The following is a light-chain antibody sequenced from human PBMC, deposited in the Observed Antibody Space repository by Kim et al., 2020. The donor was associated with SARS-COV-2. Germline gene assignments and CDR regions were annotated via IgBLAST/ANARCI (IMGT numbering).Light chain of an antibody. Sequence: EIVMTQSPATLSVSPGERATLSCRASQSVSNNLAWYQQKPGQAPRLLIYGASTKATGIPDRFSGSGSGTEFTLTISSLQSEDFAVYYCQQYNNWPPRSTFGQGTKLEI. CDR3: QQYNNWPPRST. V-gene: IGKV3-15*01. CDR1: QSVSNN. CDR2: GAS. J-gene: IGKJ2*02.